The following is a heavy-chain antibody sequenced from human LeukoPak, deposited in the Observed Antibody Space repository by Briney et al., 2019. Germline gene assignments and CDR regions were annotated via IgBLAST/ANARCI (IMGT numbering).Heavy chain of an antibody. CDR1: GFTFSSYW. CDR3: ARDLYDSSGYRDY. J-gene: IGHJ4*02. CDR2: INSDGSST. Sequence: GGSLRLSCAASGFTFSSYWMHWVRQAPGKGLVWVSRINSDGSSTSYADSVKGRFTISRDNAKNSLFLQMNSLRAEDTAVYYCARDLYDSSGYRDYWGQGTLVTVSS. D-gene: IGHD3-22*01. V-gene: IGHV3-74*01.